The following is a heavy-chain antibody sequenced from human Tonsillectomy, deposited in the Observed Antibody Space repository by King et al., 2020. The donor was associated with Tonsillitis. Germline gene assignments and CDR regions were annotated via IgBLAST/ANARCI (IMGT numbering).Heavy chain of an antibody. CDR3: ARDDCRAARGNAFDI. CDR1: GFTFSDYC. J-gene: IGHJ3*02. V-gene: IGHV3-11*01. Sequence: VQLVESGGGLVKAGGSLRLSCAASGFTFSDYCMSWIRQAPGKGLEWISYTSSSGSTIYYADSVKGRFTISRDNAKNSLYLQMNSLRAEDTAVYYCARDDCRAARGNAFDIWGQGTMVTVSS. D-gene: IGHD6-6*01. CDR2: TSSSGSTI.